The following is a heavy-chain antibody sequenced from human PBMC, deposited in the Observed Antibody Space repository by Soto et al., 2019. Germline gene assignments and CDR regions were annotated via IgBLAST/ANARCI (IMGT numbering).Heavy chain of an antibody. D-gene: IGHD7-27*01. Sequence: SETLSLTCTVSGGSITRDNWSWIRQPPGKGLEWIAYSDYSGNTNYNPSLKSRVTISVDTSKNQFSLEVRSVTATDTAVYYCARQLGNGWFDSWGQGTLVTVS. CDR3: ARQLGNGWFDS. CDR2: SDYSGNT. CDR1: GGSITRDN. V-gene: IGHV4-59*08. J-gene: IGHJ5*01.